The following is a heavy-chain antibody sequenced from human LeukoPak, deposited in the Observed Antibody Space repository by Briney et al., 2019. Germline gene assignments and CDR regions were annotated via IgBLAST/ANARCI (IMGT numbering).Heavy chain of an antibody. J-gene: IGHJ4*02. D-gene: IGHD2-21*01. CDR2: INPNSGGT. V-gene: IGHV1-2*02. CDR3: AREVVGADSFDN. Sequence: ASVNVSCEASGYTFIGYYMHWWRQAPGQGLEWMGWINPNSGGTNYAQKFQGRVTMTRDTSISTAYMELSRLRSDDTAVYYCAREVVGADSFDNWCRGTLVTVSS. CDR1: GYTFIGYY.